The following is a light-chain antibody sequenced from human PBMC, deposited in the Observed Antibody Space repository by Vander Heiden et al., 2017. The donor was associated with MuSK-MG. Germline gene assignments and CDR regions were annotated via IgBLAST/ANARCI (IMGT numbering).Light chain of an antibody. J-gene: IGKJ2*01. Sequence: IQMTQAPSTLSASVGDRVTITCRASQSISSWLAWYQQKPWKAPKLLIYKASSLESGVPSRFSGSGSGTEFTLTISSLQPDDIATYYCQQYNSYPYTFGQGTKLEIK. CDR3: QQYNSYPYT. CDR1: QSISSW. CDR2: KAS. V-gene: IGKV1-5*03.